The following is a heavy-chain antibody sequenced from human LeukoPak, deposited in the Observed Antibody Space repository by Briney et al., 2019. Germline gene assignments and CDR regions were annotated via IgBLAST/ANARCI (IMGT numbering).Heavy chain of an antibody. V-gene: IGHV5-51*01. CDR3: ARTNVEMAAVDY. Sequence: GASLKISCKGSGSRFTSYWIGWVRQMPGKGLEWMGIIYPGDSDTRYSPSFQGQVTISADKSISTAYLQWSSLKASDTAMYYCARTNVEMAAVDYWGQGTLVTVSS. CDR2: IYPGDSDT. CDR1: GSRFTSYW. D-gene: IGHD5-24*01. J-gene: IGHJ4*02.